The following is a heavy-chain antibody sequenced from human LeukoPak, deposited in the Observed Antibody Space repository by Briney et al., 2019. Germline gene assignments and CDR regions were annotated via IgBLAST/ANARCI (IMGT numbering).Heavy chain of an antibody. J-gene: IGHJ4*02. CDR1: GGSFSGYY. V-gene: IGHV4-34*01. D-gene: IGHD1-26*01. CDR2: INHSGST. CDR3: ARSGSYVLSYFDY. Sequence: SETLSLTRAVYGGSFSGYYWSWIRQPPGKGLEWIGEINHSGSTNYNPSLKSRVTISVDTSKNQFSLKLSSVTAADTAVYYCARSGSYVLSYFDYWGQGTLVTVSS.